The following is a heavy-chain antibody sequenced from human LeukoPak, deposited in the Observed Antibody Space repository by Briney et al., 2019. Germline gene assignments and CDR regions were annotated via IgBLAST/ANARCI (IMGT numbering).Heavy chain of an antibody. CDR1: GFTFSSDA. CDR3: AKCSVTCYANAFYI. D-gene: IGHD2-2*01. V-gene: IGHV3-23*01. J-gene: IGHJ3*02. CDR2: ISRSGGET. Sequence: GGSLRLSCAASGFTFSSDAMTWVRQAPGKGLELVSAISRSGGETEYVDSVKGRFTISRDNSKNTLYLQMNSLRAEDTAVYYCAKCSVTCYANAFYIWGRGTMVTVSS.